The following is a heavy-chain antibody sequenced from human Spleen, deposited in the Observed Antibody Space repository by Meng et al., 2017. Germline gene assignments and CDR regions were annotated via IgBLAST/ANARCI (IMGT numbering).Heavy chain of an antibody. CDR1: GYNFDNYY. D-gene: IGHD3-22*01. J-gene: IGHJ4*02. CDR2: IYPGDSDT. V-gene: IGHV5-51*01. Sequence: GESLKISCKGSGYNFDNYYIAWVRQMPGEGLEWMGIIYPGDSDTRYSPSFQGQVTISADKSISTAYLQWNSLKASDTARYYCARNYYHESSGYYSPSDYWGQGTLVTVSS. CDR3: ARNYYHESSGYYSPSDY.